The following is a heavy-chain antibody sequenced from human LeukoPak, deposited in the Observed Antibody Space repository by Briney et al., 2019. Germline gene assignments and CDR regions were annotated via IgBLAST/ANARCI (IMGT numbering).Heavy chain of an antibody. CDR2: INPSGGST. CDR1: GYTFTSYY. Sequence: ASVKVSCKASGYTFTSYYMHWVRQAPGQGLEWMGIINPSGGSTGYAQNFQGRVTMTRDTSTSTVCMELSSLRSEDTAVYYCARASGGVVIFDYWGQGTLVTVSS. V-gene: IGHV1-46*01. CDR3: ARASGGVVIFDY. D-gene: IGHD3-3*01. J-gene: IGHJ4*02.